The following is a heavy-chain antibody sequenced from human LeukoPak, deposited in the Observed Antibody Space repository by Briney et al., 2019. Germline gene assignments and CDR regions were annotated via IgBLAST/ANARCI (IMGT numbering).Heavy chain of an antibody. Sequence: ASVKVSCKASGYTFTSYYMHWVRQAPGQGLEWMGIINPSGGSTSYAQKFQGRVTMTRDTSTSTVYMELSSLRSEDTAVYYCARGRLRFLEWLSLRHNWFDPWGQGTLVTVSS. D-gene: IGHD3-3*01. V-gene: IGHV1-46*01. CDR1: GYTFTSYY. CDR3: ARGRLRFLEWLSLRHNWFDP. J-gene: IGHJ5*02. CDR2: INPSGGST.